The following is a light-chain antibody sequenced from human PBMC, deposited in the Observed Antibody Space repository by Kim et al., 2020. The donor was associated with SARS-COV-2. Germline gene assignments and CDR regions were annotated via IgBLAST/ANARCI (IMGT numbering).Light chain of an antibody. CDR2: EDD. CDR3: QSYNRDNVI. J-gene: IGLJ2*01. CDR1: SGSIDEYY. V-gene: IGLV6-57*03. Sequence: GKAVTVPCTRSSGSIDEYYVQWYQQRPGGVPTTVIYEDDQRPSGVSDRFSGSIDNSSNSASLTISGLRTEDEADYYCQSYNRDNVIFGGGTQLTVL.